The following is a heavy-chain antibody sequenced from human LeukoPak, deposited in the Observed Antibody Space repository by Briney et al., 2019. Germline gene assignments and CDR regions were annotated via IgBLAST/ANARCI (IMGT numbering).Heavy chain of an antibody. CDR1: GFTFNNYN. CDR3: AGGTMFPYYFDY. J-gene: IGHJ4*02. Sequence: PGGSLRLSCAASGFTFNNYNMNWVRQAPGRALEWVSSITSSGTYIFYADSVKGRFTISRDNAKNSLYLQMNSLRAEDTAVYYCAGGTMFPYYFDYWGQGTLVTVSS. V-gene: IGHV3-21*01. D-gene: IGHD3-10*02. CDR2: ITSSGTYI.